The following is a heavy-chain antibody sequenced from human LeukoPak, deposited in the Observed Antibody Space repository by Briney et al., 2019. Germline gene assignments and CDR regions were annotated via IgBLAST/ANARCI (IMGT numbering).Heavy chain of an antibody. D-gene: IGHD4-11*01. CDR2: INEDGSVK. CDR1: GFTFTNFW. V-gene: IGHV3-7*01. CDR3: ASSNYSSSSS. J-gene: IGHJ5*02. Sequence: GGPLRLSCAASGFTFTNFWMIWVRQAPGKGLQWVANINEDGSVKYYVGSVEGRFTISRDNAKNSVYLQMNSLRGEDTGVYYCASSNYSSSSSWGQGTLVTVSS.